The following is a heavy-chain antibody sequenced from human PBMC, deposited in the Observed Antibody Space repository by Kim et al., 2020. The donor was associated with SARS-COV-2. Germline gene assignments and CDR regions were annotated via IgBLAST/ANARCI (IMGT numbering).Heavy chain of an antibody. CDR1: GFTFDDYT. CDR2: ISWDGGST. J-gene: IGHJ4*02. V-gene: IGHV3-43*01. D-gene: IGHD6-13*01. Sequence: GGSLRLSCAASGFTFDDYTMHWVRQAPGKGLEWVSLISWDGGSTYYADSVKGRFTISRDNSKNSLYLQMNSLRTEDTALYYCAKGEPGYSSSWYGVPRYYYFDYWGQGTLVTVSS. CDR3: AKGEPGYSSSWYGVPRYYYFDY.